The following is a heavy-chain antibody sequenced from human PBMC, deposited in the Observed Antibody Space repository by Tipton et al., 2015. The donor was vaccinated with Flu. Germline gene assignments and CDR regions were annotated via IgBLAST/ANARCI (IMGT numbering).Heavy chain of an antibody. CDR2: VSRTGST. V-gene: IGHV4-38-2*01. Sequence: TLSLTCSVSGYSIASDYYWGWSRQFPGEGLGWIGTVSRTGSTIYNPSLKSRVTISIDTSKNQFSLKMKSVTATDIAVYYCARRDYSNLVSDPKGWFEPWGQGTLVAVSS. J-gene: IGHJ5*02. CDR3: ARRDYSNLVSDPKGWFEP. CDR1: GYSIASDYY. D-gene: IGHD4-11*01.